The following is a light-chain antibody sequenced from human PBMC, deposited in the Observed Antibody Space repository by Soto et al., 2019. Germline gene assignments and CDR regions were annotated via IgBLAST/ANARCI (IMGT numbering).Light chain of an antibody. J-gene: IGKJ3*01. V-gene: IGKV3-20*01. CDR1: QSVSSSY. CDR2: GAS. CDR3: QQYGSSPFT. Sequence: EIVLTQSPGTLSLSPGERATLSCRASQSVSSSYLAWYQQKPGQAPRLLIYGASSRATGIPERFSGSGSGTDFTLTISRPEPEDFAVYYCQQYGSSPFTFGPGTKVDI.